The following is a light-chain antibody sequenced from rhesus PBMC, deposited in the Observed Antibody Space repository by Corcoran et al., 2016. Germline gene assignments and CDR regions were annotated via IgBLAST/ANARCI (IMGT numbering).Light chain of an antibody. CDR2: DVN. CDR3: SSYGGSNTYI. CDR1: SSDIGAYNY. Sequence: QAALTQPPSVSGSPGQSVTISCTGTSSDIGAYNYVSWYQQHPGKAPKLEIYDVNKRPSGVSDRFSGSKSGNTASLTISGLQAEDEADYYCSSYGGSNTYIFGAGTRLTVL. J-gene: IGLJ1*01. V-gene: IGLV2-23*01.